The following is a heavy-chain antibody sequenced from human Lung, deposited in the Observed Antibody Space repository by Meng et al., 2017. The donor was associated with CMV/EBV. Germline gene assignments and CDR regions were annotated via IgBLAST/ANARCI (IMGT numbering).Heavy chain of an antibody. Sequence: LSLTSTVSGGSNGSYYWNWIRQPPDKGLGWIGYINYGGDTTYNPSLKSRLTISVDTSKNQFSLRLTSVTAADTAVYYCARGVGAGLWGQGTLVTVSS. J-gene: IGHJ4*02. V-gene: IGHV4-59*01. CDR3: ARGVGAGL. CDR1: GGSNGSYY. D-gene: IGHD1-26*01. CDR2: INYGGDT.